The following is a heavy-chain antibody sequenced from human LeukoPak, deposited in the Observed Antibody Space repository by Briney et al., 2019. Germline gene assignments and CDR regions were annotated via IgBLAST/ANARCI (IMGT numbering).Heavy chain of an antibody. CDR1: GGSISSGPYF. D-gene: IGHD6-13*01. CDR2: IWPSGST. J-gene: IGHJ4*02. Sequence: SQTLSLTCSVSGGSISSGPYFWSWIRQSPGQGLEWIGYIWPSGSTNYNPSLSGRVAISLDKSRNHFTLMVTAVTAADTAVYYCARVASIYSWAAAGTRNFDYWGQGTLVTVSS. CDR3: ARVASIYSWAAAGTRNFDY. V-gene: IGHV4-30-2*06.